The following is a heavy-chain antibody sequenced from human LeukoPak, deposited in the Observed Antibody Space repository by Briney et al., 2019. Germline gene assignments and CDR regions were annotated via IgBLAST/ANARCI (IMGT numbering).Heavy chain of an antibody. CDR3: ASSGVRSGYYY. J-gene: IGHJ4*02. Sequence: SETLSLTCAVYGGSFSGYYWSWIRQPPGKGLEWIGEINHSGSTNYNPSLKSRVTISVDTSKNQFSLKLSSVTAADTAVYYCASSGVRSGYYYWGQGTLVTVSS. CDR2: INHSGST. V-gene: IGHV4-34*01. CDR1: GGSFSGYY. D-gene: IGHD3-22*01.